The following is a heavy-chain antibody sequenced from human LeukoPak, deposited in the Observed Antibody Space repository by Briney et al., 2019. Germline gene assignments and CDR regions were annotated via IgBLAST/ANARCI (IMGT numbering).Heavy chain of an antibody. D-gene: IGHD2-15*01. CDR1: GYTFTIYD. CDR2: MNPNSGNT. Sequence: ASVTVSFTASGYTFTIYDINWVRQAPGQGLEWMGWMNPNSGNTCYSQKFQGRVTMTRNTSISTAYMELSSLRSEDTAVYYCARVPVAAIANNYYYYGMDVWGQGTTVTVSS. CDR3: ARVPVAAIANNYYYYGMDV. V-gene: IGHV1-8*01. J-gene: IGHJ6*02.